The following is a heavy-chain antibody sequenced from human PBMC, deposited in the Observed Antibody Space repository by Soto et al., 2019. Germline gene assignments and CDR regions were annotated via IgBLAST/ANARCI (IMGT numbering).Heavy chain of an antibody. D-gene: IGHD6-6*01. CDR3: ARAPKVSGSSQTRPDF. CDR2: ISQSGNT. J-gene: IGHJ4*02. Sequence: SETLSLTCSIYSGSFSGYYWSWIRQPPGKGLEWIGEISQSGNTNYSPSLKSQVSISIDTSKKQFSLNLASVSAADTAVYYCARAPKVSGSSQTRPDFWGQGTLVTVSS. CDR1: SGSFSGYY. V-gene: IGHV4-34*01.